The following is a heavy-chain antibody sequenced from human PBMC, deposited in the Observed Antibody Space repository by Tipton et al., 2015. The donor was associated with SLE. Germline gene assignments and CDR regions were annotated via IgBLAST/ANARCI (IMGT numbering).Heavy chain of an antibody. Sequence: QMVQSGGGLARPGGSLRLSCAASGFIFSDYSMNWVRQAPGKGLEWVSSISSSSRYIYHAESLKGRFTISRDNSKNTLYLHMNSLRTEDTAVYYCAIVGSPSSMSNWLDPWAREPWSPSPQ. CDR1: GFIFSDYS. D-gene: IGHD2-2*01. CDR3: AIVGSPSSMSNWLDP. J-gene: IGHJ5*02. V-gene: IGHV3-21*04. CDR2: ISSSSRYI.